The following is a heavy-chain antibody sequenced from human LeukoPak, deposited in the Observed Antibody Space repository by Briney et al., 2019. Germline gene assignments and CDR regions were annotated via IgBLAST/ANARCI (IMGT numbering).Heavy chain of an antibody. CDR3: ARDPSQQLADGTTTVRYGMDV. J-gene: IGHJ6*02. V-gene: IGHV3-30-3*01. D-gene: IGHD6-13*01. CDR2: ISYDGSNK. Sequence: GGSLRLSCAASGFTFSSYAMHWVRQAPGKGLEWVAVISYDGSNKYYADSVKDRFTISRDNSKNTLYLQMNSLRAEDTAVYYCARDPSQQLADGTTTVRYGMDVWGQGTTVTVSS. CDR1: GFTFSSYA.